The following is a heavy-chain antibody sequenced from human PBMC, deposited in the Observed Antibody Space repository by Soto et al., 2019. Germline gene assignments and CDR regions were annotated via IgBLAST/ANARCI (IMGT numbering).Heavy chain of an antibody. Sequence: QVQLQESGPGLVKPSETLSLTCTVSGASISSGDYYWSWIRQPPGKGLEWIGYIYYSRSTNYNPSLKNRVXXSXDXXKNPFSLRLNSVTAADTAVYYCARVPGYGDYAPRYWGQGTLVTVSS. CDR3: ARVPGYGDYAPRY. CDR2: IYYSRST. J-gene: IGHJ4*02. CDR1: GASISSGDYY. D-gene: IGHD4-17*01. V-gene: IGHV4-30-4*01.